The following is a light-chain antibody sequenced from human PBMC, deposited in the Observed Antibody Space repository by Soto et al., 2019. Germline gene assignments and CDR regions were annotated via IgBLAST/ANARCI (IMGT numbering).Light chain of an antibody. CDR2: RSN. Sequence: QSVLTQPPSASGTPGQTVTISCSGSSSNIGSAYIYWYQHLPGTAPKLLIYRSNQRPSGVPDRFSASKSGTSASLAISGLRSEDDADYYCAAWDDSLVVFGGGTQLTVL. CDR3: AAWDDSLVV. CDR1: SSNIGSAY. V-gene: IGLV1-47*01. J-gene: IGLJ2*01.